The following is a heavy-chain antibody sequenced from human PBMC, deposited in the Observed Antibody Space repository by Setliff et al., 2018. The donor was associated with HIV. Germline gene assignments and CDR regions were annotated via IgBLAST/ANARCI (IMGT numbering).Heavy chain of an antibody. D-gene: IGHD4-4*01. CDR1: GFSFDDYC. CDR3: ARDNSNYRQHGMDV. V-gene: IGHV3-48*04. Sequence: GGSLRLSCEASGFSFDDYCMNWVRQAPGKGLEWVSYISSSGSTIYYADSVKGRFTISRDNAKNSLYLQMNSLRAEDTAVYYCARDNSNYRQHGMDVWGQGTTVTVSS. J-gene: IGHJ6*02. CDR2: ISSSGSTI.